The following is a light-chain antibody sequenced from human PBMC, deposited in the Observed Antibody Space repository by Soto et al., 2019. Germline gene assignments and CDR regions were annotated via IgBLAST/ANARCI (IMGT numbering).Light chain of an antibody. J-gene: IGLJ2*01. Sequence: QSALTQPASVSGSPGQSITISCTGTSSDVGRYKLVSWYQQHPGKAPKIMIYDVTNRPPGVSNRLSASKDFNTASLTISGLQAADEDAYYCSSYSASTTQIFGGGTKLTVL. CDR2: DVT. CDR3: SSYSASTTQI. CDR1: SSDVGRYKL. V-gene: IGLV2-14*03.